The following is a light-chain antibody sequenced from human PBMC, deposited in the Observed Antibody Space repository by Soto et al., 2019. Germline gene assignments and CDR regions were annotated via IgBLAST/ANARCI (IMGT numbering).Light chain of an antibody. Sequence: QSVLTQPPSASGTPGQGVTISCSGSISNIGSKTVKWYQQFPGTAPKLLIYTDSLRPSGVPGRFTAFKSGTSASLAISGLQSEDEADYYCVAWDDSLNGPLFGGGTKLTVL. V-gene: IGLV1-44*01. J-gene: IGLJ2*01. CDR3: VAWDDSLNGPL. CDR1: ISNIGSKT. CDR2: TDS.